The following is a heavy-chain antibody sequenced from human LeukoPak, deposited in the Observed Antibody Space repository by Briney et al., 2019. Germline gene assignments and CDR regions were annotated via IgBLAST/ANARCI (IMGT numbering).Heavy chain of an antibody. CDR2: INPSVGST. Sequence: GASVKVSCRASGYRFTSQYMHWVRQAPGQGLEWMGVINPSVGSTSYPQKFQGRVTMSRDTSTSTVYMELSSLKSEDTAVYYCAAPGASGFVGNFWSGPLDFWGQGALVTVSS. CDR3: AAPGASGFVGNFWSGPLDF. V-gene: IGHV1-46*01. CDR1: GYRFTSQY. J-gene: IGHJ4*02. D-gene: IGHD3-3*01.